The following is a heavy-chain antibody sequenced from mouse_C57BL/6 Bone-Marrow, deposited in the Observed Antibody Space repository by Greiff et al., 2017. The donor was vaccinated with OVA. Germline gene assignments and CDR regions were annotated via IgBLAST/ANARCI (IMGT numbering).Heavy chain of an antibody. CDR1: GFTFSSYG. J-gene: IGHJ2*01. D-gene: IGHD1-1*01. V-gene: IGHV5-6*02. CDR2: ISSGGSYT. Sequence: DVKLVESGGDLVKPGGSLKLSCAASGFTFSSYGMSWVRQTPDKRLEWVATISSGGSYTYYPDSVKGRFTISRDNAKNTLYLQRSSLKSEDTAMYYCARHGDYGSFFDYWGQGTTLTVSS. CDR3: ARHGDYGSFFDY.